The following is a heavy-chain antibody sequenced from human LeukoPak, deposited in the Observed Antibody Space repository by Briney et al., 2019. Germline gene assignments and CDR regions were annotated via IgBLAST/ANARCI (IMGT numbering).Heavy chain of an antibody. J-gene: IGHJ5*02. CDR1: GYTFTGYY. CDR3: ARDPEAGGGWYGGWFDP. D-gene: IGHD6-19*01. Sequence: ASVKVSCKASGYTFTGYYKHWVRQAPGQGLEWMGWINPNSGGTNYAQKFQGRVTMTRDTSISTAYMDLSRLRSDDTAVYYCARDPEAGGGWYGGWFDPWGQGTLVTVSS. V-gene: IGHV1-2*02. CDR2: INPNSGGT.